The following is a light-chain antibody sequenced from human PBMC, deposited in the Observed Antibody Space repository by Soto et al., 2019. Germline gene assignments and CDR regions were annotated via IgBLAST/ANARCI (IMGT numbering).Light chain of an antibody. CDR3: QQSHNWPLT. Sequence: EIVMTQSPATLSVSPGESATLSCRASQSISSELAWYQQKPGQPPRLLIYGASTSATGVPARFTGSGSGSDFTLTISGLQSEDFAVYYCQQSHNWPLTFGQGTRLEI. J-gene: IGKJ2*01. CDR2: GAS. V-gene: IGKV3-15*01. CDR1: QSISSE.